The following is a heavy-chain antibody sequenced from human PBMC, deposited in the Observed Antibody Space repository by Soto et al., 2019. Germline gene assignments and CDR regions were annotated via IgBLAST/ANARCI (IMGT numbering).Heavy chain of an antibody. CDR1: GGSISSGGYS. Sequence: PSETLSLTCAVSGGSISSGGYSWSWIRQPPGKGLEWIGYIYHSGSTYYNPSLKSRATISVDKSKNQFSLKLSSVTAADTAVYYCRAAAAYYYYYGMDVWGQGTTVTVSS. D-gene: IGHD6-13*01. CDR3: RAAAAYYYYYGMDV. V-gene: IGHV4-30-2*01. CDR2: IYHSGST. J-gene: IGHJ6*02.